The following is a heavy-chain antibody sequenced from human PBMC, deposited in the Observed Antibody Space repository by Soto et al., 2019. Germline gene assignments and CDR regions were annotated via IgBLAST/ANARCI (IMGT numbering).Heavy chain of an antibody. CDR2: ISYDGSNK. CDR3: AKDRHPLVVAAGPVGY. J-gene: IGHJ4*02. CDR1: GFTFSSYG. Sequence: GSLRLSCAASGFTFSSYGMHWVRQAPGKGLEWVAVISYDGSNKYYADSVKGRFTISRDNSKNTLYLQMNSLRAEDTAVYYCAKDRHPLVVAAGPVGYWGQGTLVTVSS. V-gene: IGHV3-30*18. D-gene: IGHD2-15*01.